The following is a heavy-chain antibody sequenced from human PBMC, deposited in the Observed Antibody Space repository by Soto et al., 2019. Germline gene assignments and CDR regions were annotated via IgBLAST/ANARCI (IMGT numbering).Heavy chain of an antibody. CDR2: INPTSGGT. V-gene: IGHV1-2*02. CDR3: ARDPDYGDYWGYFFDS. CDR1: GYTFAAYY. D-gene: IGHD4-17*01. J-gene: IGHJ4*02. Sequence: QVQLVQSGAEVKKPGASVKVSCKTSGYTFAAYYIHWIRQAPGQGLEWMGWINPTSGGTGYAQNLQDRVTMTRDTSISTAYMELRRLNSDDTAVYYCARDPDYGDYWGYFFDSWGQGTPVTVSS.